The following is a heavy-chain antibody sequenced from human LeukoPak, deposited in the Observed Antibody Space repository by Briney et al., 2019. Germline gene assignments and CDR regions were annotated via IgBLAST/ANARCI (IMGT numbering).Heavy chain of an antibody. J-gene: IGHJ4*02. V-gene: IGHV4-34*01. Sequence: SETLSLTCAVYGGSFSGYYWSWIRQPPGKGLEWIGEINNSGSTNSNPSLKSRVTVSVDTSKNQFSLKLTSVTAADTAVSRAWGTVAIDFWGQGTRVTVSS. CDR2: INNSGST. D-gene: IGHD5-12*01. CDR1: GGSFSGYY. CDR3: WGTVAIDF.